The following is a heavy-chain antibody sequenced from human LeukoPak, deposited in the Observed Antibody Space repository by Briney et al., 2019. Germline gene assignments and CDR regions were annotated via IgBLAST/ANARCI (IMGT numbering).Heavy chain of an antibody. J-gene: IGHJ6*03. CDR2: ISNDGSNK. CDR3: AKIPYYYYYMDV. Sequence: GGSLRLSCAASGFTFSSYTINWVRQAPGKGLEWVAVISNDGSNKNYADSVKGRFSISRDNSKNTLYLQMISLTTEDTAVYYCAKIPYYYYYMDVWGKGTTVTVSS. CDR1: GFTFSSYT. V-gene: IGHV3-30*04. D-gene: IGHD2-21*01.